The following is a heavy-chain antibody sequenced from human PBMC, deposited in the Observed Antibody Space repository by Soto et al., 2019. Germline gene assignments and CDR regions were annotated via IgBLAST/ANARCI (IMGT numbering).Heavy chain of an antibody. D-gene: IGHD5-12*01. CDR2: IWYDGTKK. Sequence: QLPLVESGGGVVQPGRSLRLSCVASGFTFSSYGMHWVRQAPGKGLEWVAVIWYDGTKKYGDSVKGRFTISRDNSKNTLYLQMNSLRAEDTAVYYCARDGRGDDYWGQGTLVTVSS. V-gene: IGHV3-33*01. CDR3: ARDGRGDDY. J-gene: IGHJ4*02. CDR1: GFTFSSYG.